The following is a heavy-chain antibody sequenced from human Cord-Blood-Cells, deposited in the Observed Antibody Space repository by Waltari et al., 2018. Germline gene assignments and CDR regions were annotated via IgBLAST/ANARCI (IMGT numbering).Heavy chain of an antibody. CDR2: INPKSGGT. D-gene: IGHD3-9*01. Sequence: QVQLVQSGAEVKKPGASVKVSCKASGYTFTGYYMHWVRQAPGQGLEWMGWINPKSGGTNYAQKFQCWVTMTRDTSISTAYMELVMLRSDDTAVYYCARAGYYDILTGYFDYWSQGTLVTVSS. CDR1: GYTFTGYY. V-gene: IGHV1-2*04. J-gene: IGHJ4*02. CDR3: ARAGYYDILTGYFDY.